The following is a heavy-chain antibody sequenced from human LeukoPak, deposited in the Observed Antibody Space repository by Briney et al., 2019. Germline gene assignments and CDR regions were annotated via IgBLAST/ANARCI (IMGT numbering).Heavy chain of an antibody. D-gene: IGHD5-24*01. CDR1: GGSISSSSYY. V-gene: IGHV4-39*01. Sequence: PSETLSLTCTVSGGSISSSSYYWGWIRQPPGKGLGWIGSIYYSGSTYYNPSLKSRVTISVDTSKNQFSLKLSSVTAADTAVYYCARQLGYSSFDYWGQGTLVTVSS. CDR3: ARQLGYSSFDY. CDR2: IYYSGST. J-gene: IGHJ4*02.